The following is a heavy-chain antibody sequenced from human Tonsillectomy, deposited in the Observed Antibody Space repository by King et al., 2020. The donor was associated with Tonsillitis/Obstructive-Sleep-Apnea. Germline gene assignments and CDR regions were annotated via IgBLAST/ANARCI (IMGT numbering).Heavy chain of an antibody. Sequence: QLVQSGAEVKKPGESLKISCLASGYTFSNYWIAWVRQMPGKGLECMGIMYAGDSDARYSPAFHGQIIFSADRSVNTAYLQWSSLKASDTAIYYCARVGXPDXTXXXPGIXYYYXXAWXXXTTVTV. V-gene: IGHV5-51*01. CDR2: MYAGDSDA. CDR1: GYTFSNYW. D-gene: IGHD1-1*01. CDR3: ARVGXPDXTXXXPGIXYYYXXA. J-gene: IGHJ6*03.